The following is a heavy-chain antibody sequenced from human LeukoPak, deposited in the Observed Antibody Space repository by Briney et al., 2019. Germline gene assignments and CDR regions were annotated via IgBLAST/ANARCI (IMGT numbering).Heavy chain of an antibody. V-gene: IGHV1-18*01. CDR1: GYTFTSYG. J-gene: IGHJ3*02. Sequence: RASVKVSCKASGYTFTSYGISWVRQAPGQGLEWMGWISAYNGNTNYAQKLQGRVTMTTDTSTSTAYMELRSLRSDDTAVYYCARDLLSYYYDSSGYSQDAFDIWGQGTMVTVSS. CDR2: ISAYNGNT. CDR3: ARDLLSYYYDSSGYSQDAFDI. D-gene: IGHD3-22*01.